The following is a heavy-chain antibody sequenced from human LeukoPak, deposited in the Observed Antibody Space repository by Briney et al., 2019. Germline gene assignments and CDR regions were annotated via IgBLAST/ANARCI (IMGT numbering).Heavy chain of an antibody. D-gene: IGHD6-19*01. CDR1: GGSISSSSYY. CDR3: ARAGGGWYAYYFDY. Sequence: SETLSLTCTVSGGSISSSSYYWGWIRQPPGKGLEWIGSIYYSGSTYYNPSLKSRVTISVDTSKNQFSLKLSSVTAADTAVYYCARAGGGWYAYYFDYWGQGTQVTVSS. J-gene: IGHJ4*02. CDR2: IYYSGST. V-gene: IGHV4-39*07.